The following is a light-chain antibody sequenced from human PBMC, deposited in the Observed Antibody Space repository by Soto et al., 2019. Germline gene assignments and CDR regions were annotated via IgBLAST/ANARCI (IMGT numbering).Light chain of an antibody. CDR2: EFS. Sequence: LTQPASVSGSPGQSITISCTGTSSDVGGYEYVSWYQHHPGKAPKLMIYEFSNRPSGVSHRFSGSKSGNTASLTISGLQAEDEADYYCSSYTTANTYVFGTGTKVTVL. CDR1: SSDVGGYEY. V-gene: IGLV2-14*01. CDR3: SSYTTANTYV. J-gene: IGLJ1*01.